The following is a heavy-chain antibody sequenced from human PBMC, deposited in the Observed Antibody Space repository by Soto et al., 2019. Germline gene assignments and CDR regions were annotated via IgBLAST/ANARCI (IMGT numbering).Heavy chain of an antibody. Sequence: SQTLSLTCAISGDSVSSNSVAWNWFRQSPSRGLEWLGRTYYRSKWYNDYAVSVKSRITINPDTSKNQFSLQLNSVTPEDTAVYYCARGGRKLEPFDYWGQGTLVTVSS. V-gene: IGHV6-1*01. CDR2: TYYRSKWYN. CDR1: GDSVSSNSVA. J-gene: IGHJ4*02. D-gene: IGHD1-1*01. CDR3: ARGGRKLEPFDY.